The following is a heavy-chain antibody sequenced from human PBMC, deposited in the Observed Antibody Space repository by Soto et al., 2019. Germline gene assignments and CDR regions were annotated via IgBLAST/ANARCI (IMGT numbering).Heavy chain of an antibody. CDR3: AKEREQWLVTPEYFQH. Sequence: GGSLRLSCAASGFTFSSYAMSWVRQAPGKGLEWVSAISGSGGSTYYADSVKGRFTISRDNSKNTLYLQMNSLRAEDTAVYYCAKEREQWLVTPEYFQHWGQGTLVTVSS. J-gene: IGHJ1*01. CDR2: ISGSGGST. D-gene: IGHD6-19*01. CDR1: GFTFSSYA. V-gene: IGHV3-23*01.